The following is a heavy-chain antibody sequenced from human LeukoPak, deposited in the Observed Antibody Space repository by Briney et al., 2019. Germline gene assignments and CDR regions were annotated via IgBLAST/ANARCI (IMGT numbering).Heavy chain of an antibody. J-gene: IGHJ4*02. D-gene: IGHD3-22*01. CDR2: IYSGGSI. CDR1: GFTVSSDY. V-gene: IGHV3-53*01. Sequence: GGSLRLSCAVSGFTVSSDYMRWVRQAPGKGLEWVSVIYSGGSIDYADFVEGRFIISRDNSKNTLYLRMNSLRAEDTAVHYCAFTARDSSGYRADYWGQGTLVTVSS. CDR3: AFTARDSSGYRADY.